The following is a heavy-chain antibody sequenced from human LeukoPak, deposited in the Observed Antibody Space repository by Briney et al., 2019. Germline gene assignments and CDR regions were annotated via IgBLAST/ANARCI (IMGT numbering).Heavy chain of an antibody. CDR3: ARELVVPAARGGAFDI. CDR2: IIPIFGTA. D-gene: IGHD2-2*01. CDR1: GYTFTSYA. J-gene: IGHJ3*02. Sequence: SVKVSCKASGYTFTSYAISWVRQAPGQGLEWMGGIIPIFGTANYAQKFQGRVTITADKSTSTAYMELRSLRSDDTAVYYCARELVVPAARGGAFDIWGQGTMVTVSS. V-gene: IGHV1-69*06.